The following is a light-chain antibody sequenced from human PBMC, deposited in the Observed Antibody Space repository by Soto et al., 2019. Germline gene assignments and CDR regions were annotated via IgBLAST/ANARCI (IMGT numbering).Light chain of an antibody. J-gene: IGKJ4*01. CDR3: QQYGALPPT. CDR2: GAS. Sequence: EIVLTQFPGALPLSPGERVTLSCRASQTVSNTYLAWYQQKSGQAPKFLIYGASNRATGIPDRFGGSGSGTYFTLTISRLEPEDFAVYYCQQYGALPPTFGGGTKVEIK. CDR1: QTVSNTY. V-gene: IGKV3-20*01.